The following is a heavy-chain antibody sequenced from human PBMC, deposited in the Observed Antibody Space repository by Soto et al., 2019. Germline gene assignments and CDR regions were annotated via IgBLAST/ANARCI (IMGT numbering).Heavy chain of an antibody. V-gene: IGHV3-21*01. D-gene: IGHD6-13*01. J-gene: IGHJ4*02. CDR3: ARDLSHLGKAAAGTGY. CDR1: GFTFSSYS. CDR2: ISSSSSYI. Sequence: LRLSCAASGFTFSSYSMNWVRQAPGKGLEWVSSISSSSSYIYYADSVKGRFTISRDNAKNSLYLQMNSLRAEDTAVYYCARDLSHLGKAAAGTGYWGQGTLVTVSS.